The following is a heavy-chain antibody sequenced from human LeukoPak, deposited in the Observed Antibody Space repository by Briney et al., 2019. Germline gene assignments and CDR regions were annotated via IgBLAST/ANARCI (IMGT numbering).Heavy chain of an antibody. CDR1: GSSISSYY. D-gene: IGHD1-26*01. Sequence: PSETLSLTCTVSGSSISSYYWSWIRQPAGKGLEWIGRIYTSGSTNYNPSLKSRVTMSVDTSKNQFSLKLSFVTAADTAVYYCARDAPWELYAFDIWGQGTMVTVSS. V-gene: IGHV4-4*07. J-gene: IGHJ3*02. CDR3: ARDAPWELYAFDI. CDR2: IYTSGST.